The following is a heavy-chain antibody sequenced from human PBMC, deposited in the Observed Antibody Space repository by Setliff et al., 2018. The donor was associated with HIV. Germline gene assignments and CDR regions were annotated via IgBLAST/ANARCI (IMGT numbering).Heavy chain of an antibody. CDR1: GGSFSDYY. Sequence: LSLTCAVYGGSFSDYYWTWIRQPPGKGLEWIGYIYYSGSTNYNPSLKSRVTISVDTSKNQFSLKLSSVTAADTAVYYCARGAELLWFGELHNIPYFDYWGQGTLVTVSS. J-gene: IGHJ4*02. D-gene: IGHD3-10*01. V-gene: IGHV4-59*01. CDR2: IYYSGST. CDR3: ARGAELLWFGELHNIPYFDY.